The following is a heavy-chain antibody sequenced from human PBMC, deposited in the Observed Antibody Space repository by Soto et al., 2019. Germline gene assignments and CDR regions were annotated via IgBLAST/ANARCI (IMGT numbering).Heavy chain of an antibody. J-gene: IGHJ5*02. V-gene: IGHV1-3*01. CDR1: GYTFTGYA. CDR3: ARGPLRNWFDP. Sequence: ASVKVSCKPSGYTFTGYAMHWVRQAPGQKLELMGWINAGNGNTKYSQKFQGRVTITKNTSASTAYMEQSSLRSEDTAVYYCARGPLRNWFDPWGQGTLVTVSS. CDR2: INAGNGNT. D-gene: IGHD5-12*01.